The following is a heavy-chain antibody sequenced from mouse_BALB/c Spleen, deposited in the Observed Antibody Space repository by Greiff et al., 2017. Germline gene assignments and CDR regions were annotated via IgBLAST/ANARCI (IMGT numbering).Heavy chain of an antibody. D-gene: IGHD1-1*01. J-gene: IGHJ3*01. Sequence: EVQLQESGPGLVKPSQSLSLTCSVTGYSITSGYYWNWIRQFPGNKLEWMGYISYEGSNNYNPSLKNRISITRDTSKNQFFLKLNSVTTEDTATYYCASQIYYYGSSYVGFAYWGQGTLVTVSA. CDR2: ISYEGSN. V-gene: IGHV3-6*02. CDR1: GYSITSGYY. CDR3: ASQIYYYGSSYVGFAY.